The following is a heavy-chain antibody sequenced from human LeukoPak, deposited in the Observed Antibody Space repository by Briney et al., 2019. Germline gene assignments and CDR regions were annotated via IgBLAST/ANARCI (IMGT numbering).Heavy chain of an antibody. J-gene: IGHJ3*01. CDR2: IHGSSGGT. Sequence: GGSLRLSCATSGFPFRNYAMIWVRQAPERGLEWVSAIHGSSGGTLYADSVKGRFTISRDNSENTLYLHMSSLRAEDTAVYYCARDPNGDYIGAFDFRGQGTMLTVSS. V-gene: IGHV3-23*01. D-gene: IGHD4-17*01. CDR1: GFPFRNYA. CDR3: ARDPNGDYIGAFDF.